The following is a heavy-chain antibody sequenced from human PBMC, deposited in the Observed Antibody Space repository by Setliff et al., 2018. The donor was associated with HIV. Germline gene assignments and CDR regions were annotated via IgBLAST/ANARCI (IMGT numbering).Heavy chain of an antibody. D-gene: IGHD3-16*01. CDR3: ARDGRFASGAKFDAFDI. Sequence: PGGSLRLSCAASGFTFSTYAMSWVRQAPGKGLEWVSVITGSGRSTYYTDSVKGRFTISRDNSKNSLYLQMNSPRAEDTAVYYCARDGRFASGAKFDAFDIWGQGTMVTVSS. V-gene: IGHV3-23*01. CDR1: GFTFSTYA. CDR2: ITGSGRST. J-gene: IGHJ3*02.